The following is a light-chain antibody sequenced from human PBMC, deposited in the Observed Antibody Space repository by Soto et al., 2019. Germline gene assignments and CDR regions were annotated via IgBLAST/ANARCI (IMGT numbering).Light chain of an antibody. V-gene: IGKV1D-13*01. CDR1: QDISSA. J-gene: IGKJ4*01. Sequence: IQLTQSPSSLSASVGARVTITCRAGQDISSALAWYQQKPGQAPKLLLYDASSLDAGVPSRFSGSGSGTDFPLSITSLRPEDFATYYFQQFNEFPLTFGGGTKVQIK. CDR2: DAS. CDR3: QQFNEFPLT.